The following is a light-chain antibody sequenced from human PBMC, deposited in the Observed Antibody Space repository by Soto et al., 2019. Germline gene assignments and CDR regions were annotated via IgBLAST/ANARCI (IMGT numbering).Light chain of an antibody. CDR2: AAS. Sequence: DIQMTQSPSSLSASLGDRVTITCRASQSVNSCLNWYQQKPGEAPNLLIYAASSLQSGVPSRFSGSGSGTDFTLIISSLQPQDLATYYCQENYSTPPSFGQGTKLEIK. J-gene: IGKJ2*01. CDR1: QSVNSC. CDR3: QENYSTPPS. V-gene: IGKV1-39*01.